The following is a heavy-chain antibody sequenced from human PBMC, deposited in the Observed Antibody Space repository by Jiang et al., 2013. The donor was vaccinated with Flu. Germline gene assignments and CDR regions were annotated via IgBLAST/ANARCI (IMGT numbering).Heavy chain of an antibody. CDR2: IYPGDSDT. V-gene: IGHV5-51*01. CDR3: ARTPYDFWSGYYREWYFDL. Sequence: RQMPGKGLEWMGVIYPGDSDTRYSPSLQGQVTISADKSISTAYLQWSSLEASDTAMYYCARTPYDFWSGYYREWYFDLWGRGTLVTVSS. D-gene: IGHD3-3*01. J-gene: IGHJ2*01.